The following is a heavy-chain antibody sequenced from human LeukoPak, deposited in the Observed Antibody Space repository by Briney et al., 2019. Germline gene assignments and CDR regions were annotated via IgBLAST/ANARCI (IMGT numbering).Heavy chain of an antibody. Sequence: PGGSLRLSCAASGFTFNFCWMHWVRQVPGEGLVWVSRINHDGTSATYADSVKGRSTISRDNAKNTVDLQVNSLRADDTAVYYCVREGPSLVSYDCDHWGQGTLVTVSS. CDR2: INHDGTSA. J-gene: IGHJ4*02. CDR1: GFTFNFCW. V-gene: IGHV3-74*01. CDR3: VREGPSLVSYDCDH. D-gene: IGHD2-8*01.